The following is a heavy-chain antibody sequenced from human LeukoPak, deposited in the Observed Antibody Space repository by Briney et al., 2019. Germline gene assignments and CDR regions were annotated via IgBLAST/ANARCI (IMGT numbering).Heavy chain of an antibody. D-gene: IGHD5-12*01. CDR2: IYPGDSDT. Sequence: LGESLKISCQGSGSIFTSYWIGWARQLPGKGLEWMGIIYPGDSDTRYSPSFQGQVTISADKSISTAYLQWSSLKASDTAMYYCARQGEDGGYVYFDYWGQGTLVTVSS. V-gene: IGHV5-51*01. CDR1: GSIFTSYW. J-gene: IGHJ4*02. CDR3: ARQGEDGGYVYFDY.